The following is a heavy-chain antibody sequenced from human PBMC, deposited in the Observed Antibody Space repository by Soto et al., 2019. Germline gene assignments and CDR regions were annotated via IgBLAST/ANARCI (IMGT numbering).Heavy chain of an antibody. Sequence: GGSLRLSCAASGFTFSSYAMSWVRQAPGKGLEWVSAISGSGGSTYYADSVKGRFTISRDNSKNTLYLQMNSLRAEDTAVYYGAKRVAAAEVDYYGMDVWGQGTTVTVSS. CDR2: ISGSGGST. CDR3: AKRVAAAEVDYYGMDV. CDR1: GFTFSSYA. J-gene: IGHJ6*02. V-gene: IGHV3-23*01. D-gene: IGHD6-13*01.